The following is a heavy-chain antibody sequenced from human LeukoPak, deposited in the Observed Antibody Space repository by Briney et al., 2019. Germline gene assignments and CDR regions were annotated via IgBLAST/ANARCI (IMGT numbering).Heavy chain of an antibody. CDR3: ATFTAGDYFDS. D-gene: IGHD6-13*01. J-gene: IGHJ4*02. CDR1: GFTFSSYS. CDR2: ISSTSAII. Sequence: GGSLRLSCAASGFTFSSYSMNWVRQAPGKGLEWVSYISSTSAIIYYADSVKGRFTVSRDNAKNSLYLQMNSLRAEDTAVYYCATFTAGDYFDSWGQGTLVTVSS. V-gene: IGHV3-48*01.